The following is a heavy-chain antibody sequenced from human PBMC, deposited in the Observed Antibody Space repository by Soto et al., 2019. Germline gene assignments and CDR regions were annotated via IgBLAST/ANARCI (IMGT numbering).Heavy chain of an antibody. Sequence: QLQLQESGSGLVKPSQTLSLTCAVSGGSISSGGYSWSWIRQPPGKGLEWIGYIYHSGSTYYNPSLKSRVTISVDRSKNQFSLKLSSVTAADTAVYYCARDRYYDSSGYWNWFDPWGQGTLVTVSS. CDR1: GGSISSGGYS. J-gene: IGHJ5*02. V-gene: IGHV4-30-2*01. D-gene: IGHD3-22*01. CDR2: IYHSGST. CDR3: ARDRYYDSSGYWNWFDP.